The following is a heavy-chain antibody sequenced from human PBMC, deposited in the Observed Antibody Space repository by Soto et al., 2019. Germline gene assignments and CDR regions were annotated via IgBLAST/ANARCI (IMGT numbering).Heavy chain of an antibody. CDR3: ARASDPYDYGARGFPYYGMDV. Sequence: GASVKVSCKASGYTFTSYYMHWVRQAPGQGLEWMGIINPSGGTTSYAQKFQGRVTMTRDTSTSTAYMELSSLRSEDTAVYYCARASDPYDYGARGFPYYGMDVWGKGPRSPSPQ. J-gene: IGHJ6*01. CDR2: INPSGGTT. D-gene: IGHD4-17*01. V-gene: IGHV1-46*01. CDR1: GYTFTSYY.